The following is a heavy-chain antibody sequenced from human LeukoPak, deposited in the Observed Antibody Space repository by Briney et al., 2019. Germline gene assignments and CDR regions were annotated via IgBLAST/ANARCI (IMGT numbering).Heavy chain of an antibody. J-gene: IGHJ4*02. CDR1: GGSISSYY. Sequence: PSETLSLTCTVSGGSISSYYWSWIRQPPGKGLEWIGYVYYSGSTNYNPSLKSRVTISVDTSNNQFSLKLNSVTAADTAVHYCARHTTMAAWHFEHWGQGTLVTVSS. D-gene: IGHD5-18*01. V-gene: IGHV4-59*08. CDR2: VYYSGST. CDR3: ARHTTMAAWHFEH.